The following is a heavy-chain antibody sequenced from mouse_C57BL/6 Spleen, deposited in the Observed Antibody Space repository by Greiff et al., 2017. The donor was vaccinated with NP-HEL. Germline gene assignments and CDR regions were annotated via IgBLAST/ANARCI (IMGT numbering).Heavy chain of an antibody. J-gene: IGHJ3*01. CDR2: IYPSDSET. V-gene: IGHV1-61*01. D-gene: IGHD1-1*01. CDR3: ASADYCGSSPFAY. CDR1: GYTFTSYW. Sequence: QVQLQQPGAELVRPGSSVKLSCKASGYTFTSYWMDWVKQRPGQGLEWIGNIYPSDSETHYNQKFKDKATLTVDKSSSTAYMQLSSLTSEDSAGYYCASADYCGSSPFAYWGQGTLVTVSA.